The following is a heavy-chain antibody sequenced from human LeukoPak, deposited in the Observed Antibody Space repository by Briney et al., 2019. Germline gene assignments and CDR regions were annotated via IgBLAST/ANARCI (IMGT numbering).Heavy chain of an antibody. D-gene: IGHD2-2*01. CDR1: GFILTDYW. CDR3: ARAAGYCSSTSCSPWNY. V-gene: IGHV3-7*03. Sequence: GGSLRLSCAASGFILTDYWMNWVRQAPGRGLEWLASVKGDGSATSYVDSVKGRFTISRDNAKNSLYLQMNSLRAEDTAVYYCARAAGYCSSTSCSPWNYWGQGTLVTVSS. J-gene: IGHJ4*02. CDR2: VKGDGSAT.